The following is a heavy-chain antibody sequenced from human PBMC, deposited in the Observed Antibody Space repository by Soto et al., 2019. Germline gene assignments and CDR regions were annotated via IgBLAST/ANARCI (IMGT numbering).Heavy chain of an antibody. CDR1: GDSVSSKSAA. CDR3: VRDYHHTSGIVGHIDL. V-gene: IGHV6-1*01. CDR2: AYYRSKWYI. D-gene: IGHD1-26*01. Sequence: QVQLQQSGPVLVKPSQTLSVTCAIAGDSVSSKSAAWNWIRQSPSRGLEWLVRAYYRSKWYIDYAESVMSPIIIDPVTFKNQLSRQLYSVTPEDTAVYYCVRDYHHTSGIVGHIDLWGQVSLVSVSS. J-gene: IGHJ4*02.